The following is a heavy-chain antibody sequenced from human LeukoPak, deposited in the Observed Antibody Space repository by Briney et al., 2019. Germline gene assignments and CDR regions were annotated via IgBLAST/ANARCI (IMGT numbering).Heavy chain of an antibody. CDR2: IKQDGSEK. V-gene: IGHV3-7*03. CDR1: GFTFGSYW. J-gene: IGHJ5*02. D-gene: IGHD1-1*01. Sequence: GGSLRLSCAASGFTFGSYWMSWVRQAPGKGLEWVANIKQDGSEKYYVDSVKGRFTISRDNAKNSLYLQMNSLRAEDTAVYYCARSGRYNWNDNWFDPWGQGTLVTVSS. CDR3: ARSGRYNWNDNWFDP.